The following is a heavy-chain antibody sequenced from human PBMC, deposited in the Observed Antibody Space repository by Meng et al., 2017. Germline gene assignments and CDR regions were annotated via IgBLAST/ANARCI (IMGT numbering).Heavy chain of an antibody. V-gene: IGHV1-69*05. CDR1: GGTFSSYA. J-gene: IGHJ3*02. CDR2: IIPIFGTA. Sequence: SVKVSCKASGGTFSSYAISWVRQAPGQGLEWMGGIIPIFGTANYAQKFQGRVTITTDESTSTAYMELSSLRSEDTAVYYCARSPLYCSSTSCNGYAFDIWGQGTMVTVSS. CDR3: ARSPLYCSSTSCNGYAFDI. D-gene: IGHD2-2*01.